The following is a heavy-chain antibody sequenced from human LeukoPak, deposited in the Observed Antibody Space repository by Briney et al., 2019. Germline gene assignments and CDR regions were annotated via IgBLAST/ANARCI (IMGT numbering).Heavy chain of an antibody. Sequence: PSETLSLTCTVSGGSISSGDYYWSWIRQPPGKGLEWIGEINHSGSTNYNPSLKSRVTISVDTSKNQFSLKLSSVTAADTAVYYCARGRDRRNDIGYWGQGTLVTVSS. CDR3: ARGRDRRNDIGY. J-gene: IGHJ4*02. CDR2: INHSGST. V-gene: IGHV4-39*07. D-gene: IGHD2-8*01. CDR1: GGSISSGDYY.